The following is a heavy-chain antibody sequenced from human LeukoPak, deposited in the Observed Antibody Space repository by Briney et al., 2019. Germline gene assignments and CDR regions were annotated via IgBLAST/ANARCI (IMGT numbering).Heavy chain of an antibody. V-gene: IGHV1-2*02. CDR1: GYTFTGYY. CDR3: AALWFGESAIGRNDAFDI. J-gene: IGHJ3*02. CDR2: INPNSGGT. D-gene: IGHD3-10*01. Sequence: ASVKVSCKASGYTFTGYYMHWVRQAPGQGLEWMGWINPNSGGTNYAQKFQGRVTMTRDTSISTAYMELSRLRSDDTAVYYCAALWFGESAIGRNDAFDIWGQGTMVTVSS.